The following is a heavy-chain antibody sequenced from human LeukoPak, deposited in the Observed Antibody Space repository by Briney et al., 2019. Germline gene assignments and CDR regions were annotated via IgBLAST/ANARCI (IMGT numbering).Heavy chain of an antibody. V-gene: IGHV3-30-3*01. J-gene: IGHJ1*01. CDR3: ARAYCGGGCSGYFQH. Sequence: GRSLRLSCAASGFTFSSYAMHWVRQAPGKGLEWVAVISYDGSNKYYADSVKGRFTISRDNSKNTLYLQMNSLRAEDTAVYYCARAYCGGGCSGYFQHWGQGTLVTVSS. D-gene: IGHD2-21*02. CDR1: GFTFSSYA. CDR2: ISYDGSNK.